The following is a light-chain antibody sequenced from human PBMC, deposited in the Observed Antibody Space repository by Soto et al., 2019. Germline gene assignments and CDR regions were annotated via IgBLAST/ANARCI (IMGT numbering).Light chain of an antibody. CDR1: PSISSNY. J-gene: IGKJ5*01. CDR3: QQRSNWHPIT. Sequence: DIMLTQSPATLSLSPGERATLSCRAIPSISSNYLAGYQQKTGQAARLLISGASSRATGIPARFSGSGSGTDFTLTISSLEPEDAAVYYCQQRSNWHPITFGHGTRLEIK. CDR2: GAS. V-gene: IGKV3D-20*02.